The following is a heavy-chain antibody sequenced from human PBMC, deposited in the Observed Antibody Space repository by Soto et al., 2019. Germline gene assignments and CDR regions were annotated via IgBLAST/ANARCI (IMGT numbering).Heavy chain of an antibody. D-gene: IGHD2-2*01. V-gene: IGHV1-46*01. CDR3: ARDFEDIVVVPAANNWFDP. CDR1: GYTFTSYY. CDR2: INPSGGST. Sequence: ASVKVSCKASGYTFTSYYMHWVRQAPGQGLEWMGIINPSGGSTSYAQKFQGRVTMTRDTSTSTVYMELSSLRSEDTAVYYCARDFEDIVVVPAANNWFDPWGQGTLVTVSS. J-gene: IGHJ5*02.